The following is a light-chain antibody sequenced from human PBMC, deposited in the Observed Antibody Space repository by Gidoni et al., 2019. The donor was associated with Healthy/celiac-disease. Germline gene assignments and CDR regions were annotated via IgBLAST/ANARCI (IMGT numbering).Light chain of an antibody. CDR3: NQYGSSPCS. J-gene: IGKJ2*04. Sequence: EIVLTQSPCTLSLSPGERATLSCRASQSVISSYLAWYQQKPGQAPRLLIYGASSRATGIPDRFSGSVSGTDFTLTISRLEPEDFAVYYCNQYGSSPCSFGQGTKLEIK. CDR2: GAS. V-gene: IGKV3-20*01. CDR1: QSVISSY.